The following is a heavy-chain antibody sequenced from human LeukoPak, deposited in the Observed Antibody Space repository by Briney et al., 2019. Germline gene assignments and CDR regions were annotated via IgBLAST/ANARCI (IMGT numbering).Heavy chain of an antibody. J-gene: IGHJ6*03. CDR3: ARDGGITLVRGVIMGDYYYYYMDV. CDR1: GFIFSRHS. CDR2: ISSSGDYT. V-gene: IGHV3-21*01. Sequence: GGSLRLSCAASGFIFSRHSINWVRQAPGKGLEWVSSISSSGDYTYYADSVKGRFTISRDNAKNSLYLQMNSLRAEDTAVYYCARDGGITLVRGVIMGDYYYYYMDVWGRGTTVTVSS. D-gene: IGHD3-10*01.